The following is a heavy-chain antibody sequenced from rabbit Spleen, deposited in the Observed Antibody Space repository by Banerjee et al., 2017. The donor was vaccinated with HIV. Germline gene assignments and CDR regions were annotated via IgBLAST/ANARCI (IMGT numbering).Heavy chain of an antibody. CDR3: ARDTGSSFSSYGMDL. D-gene: IGHD8-1*01. J-gene: IGHJ6*01. Sequence: QSLEESGGDLVKPGASLTLTCTASGFSFSSSGYMCWVRQAPGKGLEWIACIYVGSSGSTYYATWAKGRFTISKTSSTTVTLQMTSLTAADTATYFCARDTGSSFSSYGMDLWGPGTLVTVS. V-gene: IGHV1S40*01. CDR1: GFSFSSSGY. CDR2: IYVGSSGST.